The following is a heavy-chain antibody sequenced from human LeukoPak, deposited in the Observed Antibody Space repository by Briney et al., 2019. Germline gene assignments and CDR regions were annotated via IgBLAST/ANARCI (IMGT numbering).Heavy chain of an antibody. CDR3: ARDRSYYMDV. CDR2: IYYSGST. Sequence: SETLSLTCNVSGGSISSYYWSWIRQPPGKGLEWIGYIYYSGSTNYNPSLKSRVTISEDTSKNQFSLKLSSVTAADTAVYYCARDRSYYMDVWGKGTTVTISS. V-gene: IGHV4-59*01. CDR1: GGSISSYY. J-gene: IGHJ6*03.